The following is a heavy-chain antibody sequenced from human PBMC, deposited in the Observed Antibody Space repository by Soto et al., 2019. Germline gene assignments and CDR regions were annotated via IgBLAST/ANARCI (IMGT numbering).Heavy chain of an antibody. J-gene: IGHJ4*02. D-gene: IGHD3-3*01. CDR2: ISHDGNIK. CDR1: GFSFSSYA. V-gene: IGHV3-30*03. CDR3: ATELAYGDFWRGLEY. Sequence: QVHLVESGGGVVQPGRSLRLSCAASGFSFSSYAMHWVRQAPGKGLEWVAIISHDGNIKRYADFVEGRFIVFRDNSNNNLLLKMDSRKSDDTAVSYCATELAYGDFWRGLEYWGQGTLVTVAS.